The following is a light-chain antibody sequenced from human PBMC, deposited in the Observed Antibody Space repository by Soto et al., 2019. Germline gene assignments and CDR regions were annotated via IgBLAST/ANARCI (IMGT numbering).Light chain of an antibody. CDR3: QPYGTSPPVYA. CDR2: HAS. Sequence: EIVLTQSPGTLSLSPGERATLSCRTSQSVSNTYLAWYQQKPGQAPRLLIYHASSRATGIPGRFSGSGSGTDFTLTISRLEPEDFAVDSCQPYGTSPPVYAFGQGTKLEI. CDR1: QSVSNTY. J-gene: IGKJ2*01. V-gene: IGKV3-20*01.